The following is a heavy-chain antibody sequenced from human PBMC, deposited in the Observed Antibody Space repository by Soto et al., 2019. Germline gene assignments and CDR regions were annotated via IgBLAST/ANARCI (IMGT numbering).Heavy chain of an antibody. CDR3: AKEGGLSGSYYISSSYYFDY. D-gene: IGHD1-26*01. CDR2: ISYDGSNT. Sequence: QVQLVESGGSVVQPGRSLRLSCVASRFTFSSYGMNWVRQAPGKRLEWVAIISYDGSNTYYADSVKGRFTISRDNSKNTLYLQMNSLRAEDTSVYYCAKEGGLSGSYYISSSYYFDYWGQGTLVTVSS. CDR1: RFTFSSYG. J-gene: IGHJ4*02. V-gene: IGHV3-30*18.